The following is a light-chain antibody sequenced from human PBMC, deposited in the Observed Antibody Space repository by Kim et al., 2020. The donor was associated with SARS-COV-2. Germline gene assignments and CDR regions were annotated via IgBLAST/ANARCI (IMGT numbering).Light chain of an antibody. CDR3: QSYDNTNWV. V-gene: IGLV6-57*03. Sequence: GKTVTISCTRSSGSIASSYVQWVQQRPASAPTTVIYEDYHRPSGVPDRFSGSTDRSSNSASLTISGLEFEDEADYYCQSYDNTNWVLGGGTQLTVL. CDR1: SGSIASSY. J-gene: IGLJ3*02. CDR2: EDY.